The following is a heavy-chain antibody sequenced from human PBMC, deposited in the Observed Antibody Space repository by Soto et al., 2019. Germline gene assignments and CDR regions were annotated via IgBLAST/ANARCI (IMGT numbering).Heavy chain of an antibody. CDR1: GFTFDDYT. CDR2: ISWDGGST. V-gene: IGHV3-43*01. CDR3: AKDIEQMATEYYFDY. J-gene: IGHJ4*02. D-gene: IGHD5-12*01. Sequence: GGSLRLSCAASGFTFDDYTMHWVRQAPGKGLEWVSLISWDGGSTYYADSVKGRFTISRDNSKNSLYLQMNSLRIEDTALYYCAKDIEQMATEYYFDYWGQGTLVTVSS.